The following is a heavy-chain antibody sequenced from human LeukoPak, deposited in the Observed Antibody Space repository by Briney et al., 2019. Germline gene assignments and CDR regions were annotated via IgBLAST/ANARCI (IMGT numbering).Heavy chain of an antibody. CDR3: ARGSIAAAGKNFQH. Sequence: PSETLSLTCAVYGGSLSGYYWSWIRQPPGKGLEWIGESNHSGSTNYNPSLKSRVIISVDTSKNQFSLKLSSVTAADTAVYYCARGSIAAAGKNFQHWGQGTLVTVSS. V-gene: IGHV4-34*01. CDR2: SNHSGST. CDR1: GGSLSGYY. D-gene: IGHD6-13*01. J-gene: IGHJ1*01.